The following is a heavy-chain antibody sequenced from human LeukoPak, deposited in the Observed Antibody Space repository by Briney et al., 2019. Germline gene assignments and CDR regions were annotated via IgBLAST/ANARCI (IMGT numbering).Heavy chain of an antibody. CDR3: AKDDAALGFIVVGAFDI. D-gene: IGHD2-15*01. V-gene: IGHV3-23*01. J-gene: IGHJ3*02. Sequence: PGGSLRLSCAASGFTFSSYAMSWVRQAPGKGLEWVSAISGSGGSTSYADSVKGRFTISRDNYKNTLYLQMNSLRAEDTAVYYCAKDDAALGFIVVGAFDIWGQGTMVTVSS. CDR1: GFTFSSYA. CDR2: ISGSGGST.